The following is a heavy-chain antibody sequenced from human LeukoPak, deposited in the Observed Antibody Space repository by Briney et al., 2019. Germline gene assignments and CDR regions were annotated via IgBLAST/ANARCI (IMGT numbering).Heavy chain of an antibody. Sequence: PGGSLRLSCAASGFTFSNYAMSWVRQAPGKGLQWVSAISGSGGTIYYADSVRGRFTISRDNSKNALYLQMNSLRAEDTAVYYCAKVQEMATILPPFHYWGQGTLVTVS. J-gene: IGHJ4*02. V-gene: IGHV3-23*01. CDR1: GFTFSNYA. D-gene: IGHD5-24*01. CDR3: AKVQEMATILPPFHY. CDR2: ISGSGGTI.